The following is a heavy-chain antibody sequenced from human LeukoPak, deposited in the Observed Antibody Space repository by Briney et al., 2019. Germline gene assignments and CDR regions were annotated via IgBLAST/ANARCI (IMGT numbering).Heavy chain of an antibody. CDR2: ISPAGGTT. Sequence: PGGSLRLSCAVSGFTFSSEAMGWVRQLPGGGLEWVSTISPAGGTTYYAESMKGRFTISRDNAKNSLYLQMNSLRAEDTALYYCAKDSSLGIYGWAGADYWGQGTLVTVSS. CDR1: GFTFSSEA. J-gene: IGHJ4*02. D-gene: IGHD7-27*01. CDR3: AKDSSLGIYGWAGADY. V-gene: IGHV3-23*01.